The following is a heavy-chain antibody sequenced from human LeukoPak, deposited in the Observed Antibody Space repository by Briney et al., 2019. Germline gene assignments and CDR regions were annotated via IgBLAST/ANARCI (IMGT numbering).Heavy chain of an antibody. CDR3: ANGPYSGHDFSFDY. CDR1: GFTFSSYG. V-gene: IGHV3-30*18. CDR2: ISYDGSNK. Sequence: GGSLRLSCAASGFTFSSYGMHWVRQAPGKGLEWVAVISYDGSNKYYADSVRGRFTISRDNSKNTLYLQMNSLRAEDTAVYYCANGPYSGHDFSFDYWGQGTLVTVSS. D-gene: IGHD5-12*01. J-gene: IGHJ4*02.